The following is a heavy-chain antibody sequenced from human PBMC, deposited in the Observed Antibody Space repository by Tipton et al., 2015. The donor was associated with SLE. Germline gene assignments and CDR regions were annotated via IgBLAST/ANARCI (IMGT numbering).Heavy chain of an antibody. CDR2: IYSGGST. D-gene: IGHD6-13*01. CDR1: GFTVSSNY. V-gene: IGHV3-66*02. CDR3: AKEQLVPDYFDY. J-gene: IGHJ4*02. Sequence: SLRLSCAASGFTVSSNYMSWVRQAPGKGLEWVSVIYSGGSTYYADPVKGRFTISRDNSKNTLYLQMNSLRAEDTAVYYCAKEQLVPDYFDYWGQGTLVTVSS.